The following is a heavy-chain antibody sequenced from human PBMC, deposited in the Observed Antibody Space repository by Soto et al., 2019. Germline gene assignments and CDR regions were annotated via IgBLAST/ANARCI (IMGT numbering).Heavy chain of an antibody. V-gene: IGHV4-59*01. CDR2: IYYSGST. CDR1: GGSISSYY. D-gene: IGHD6-19*01. Sequence: QVQLQESGPGLVKPSETLSLTCTVSGGSISSYYWSWIRQPPGKGLEWIGYIYYSGSTNYNPFLESRGPISVDTSKNQSSLRLCSVTAADTAVYYCARCSSGWYYNWFDPWGQGTLVTVSS. J-gene: IGHJ5*02. CDR3: ARCSSGWYYNWFDP.